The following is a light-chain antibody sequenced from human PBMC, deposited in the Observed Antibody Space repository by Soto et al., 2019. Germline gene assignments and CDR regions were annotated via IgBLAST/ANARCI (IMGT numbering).Light chain of an antibody. CDR2: DAS. V-gene: IGKV3-11*01. CDR1: QSVSAY. J-gene: IGKJ4*01. CDR3: QQRSNWPLT. Sequence: EIVLTQSPATLSLSPGERATLSCRASQSVSAYLAWYQQKPGQAPRLLIYDASSRATGIPARFSGSGSGTDLTLTISSLGPEDFAVYYCQQRSNWPLTFGGGTKVEIK.